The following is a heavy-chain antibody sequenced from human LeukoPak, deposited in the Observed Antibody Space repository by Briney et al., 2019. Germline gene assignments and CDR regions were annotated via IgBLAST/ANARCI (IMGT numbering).Heavy chain of an antibody. Sequence: GGALKLFWAASGFTFCGYGMNWVRQAPGKGPELVSYISTTSSTIYYEDSVKGRFTMSRDNAKNSLYLQMDSLRDEDTAVYYCAGGIEKWMDHFDYWGQGSLVTVSS. CDR3: AGGIEKWMDHFDY. V-gene: IGHV3-48*02. J-gene: IGHJ4*02. CDR2: ISTTSSTI. CDR1: GFTFCGYG. D-gene: IGHD6-19*01.